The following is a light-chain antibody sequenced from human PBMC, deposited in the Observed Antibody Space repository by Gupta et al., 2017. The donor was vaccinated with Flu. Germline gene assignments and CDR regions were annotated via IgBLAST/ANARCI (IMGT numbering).Light chain of an antibody. CDR3: AAWDDSLRGPV. Sequence: QSVLTQPPSASWPPVQRVTTPCSGSSSNIGSNYVYWYQQLPGTAPKLLISRNNQRPSGVPDQFSCAKSGTSTPLAIGGLRSEDEADYYCAAWDDSLRGPVFGGGTKLTVL. J-gene: IGLJ3*02. CDR2: RNN. V-gene: IGLV1-47*01. CDR1: SSNIGSNY.